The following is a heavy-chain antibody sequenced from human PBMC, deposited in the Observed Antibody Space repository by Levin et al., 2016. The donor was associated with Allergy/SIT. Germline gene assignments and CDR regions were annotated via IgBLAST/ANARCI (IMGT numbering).Heavy chain of an antibody. CDR2: ISSSSSYI. CDR1: GFTFSSYS. V-gene: IGHV3-21*01. D-gene: IGHD2-2*01. Sequence: GESLKISCAASGFTFSSYSMNWVRQAPGKGLEWVSSISSSSSYIYYADSVKGRFTISRDNAKNSLYLQMNSLRAEDTAVYYCARDVGGYCSSTSCYQGAFDIWGQGTMVTVSS. J-gene: IGHJ3*02. CDR3: ARDVGGYCSSTSCYQGAFDI.